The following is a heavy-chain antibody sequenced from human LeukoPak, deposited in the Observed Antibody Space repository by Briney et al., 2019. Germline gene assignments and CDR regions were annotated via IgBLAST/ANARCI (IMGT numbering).Heavy chain of an antibody. CDR3: AAGTAADF. CDR2: MSGNGDTT. Sequence: GGSLRLSCAASGFTFGIYAMSWVRQAPGKGLEWVSGMSGNGDTTYYADSAKGRFTISRDNAKSALYLQMHSLRLEDTAVYYCAAGTAADFWGQGTLVTVSS. CDR1: GFTFGIYA. J-gene: IGHJ4*02. V-gene: IGHV3-23*01. D-gene: IGHD6-13*01.